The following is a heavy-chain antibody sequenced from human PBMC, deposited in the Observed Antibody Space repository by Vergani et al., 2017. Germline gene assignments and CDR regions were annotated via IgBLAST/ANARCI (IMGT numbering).Heavy chain of an antibody. CDR2: ISSSSSYI. V-gene: IGHV3-21*01. J-gene: IGHJ4*02. D-gene: IGHD2-2*02. Sequence: EVQLVESGGGLVQPGGSLRLSCAASGFTFSSYSMNWVRQAPGKGLEWVSSISSSSSYIYYADSVKGRFTISRDNAKNSLYLQMNSLRAEDTAVYYCARDLIAQLLYKGGDYYFDYWGQGTLVTVSS. CDR1: GFTFSSYS. CDR3: ARDLIAQLLYKGGDYYFDY.